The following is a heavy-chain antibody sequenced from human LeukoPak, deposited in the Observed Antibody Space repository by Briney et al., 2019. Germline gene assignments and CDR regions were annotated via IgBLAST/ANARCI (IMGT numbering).Heavy chain of an antibody. Sequence: GASVKVSCKASGGTFSSYGISWVRQAPGQGLEWMGWISAYNGNTNYAQKLQGRVTMTTDTSTSTAYMELRSLRSDDTAVYYCARSMGPVSITIFGVVPAGLDLWGRGTLVTVSS. CDR3: ARSMGPVSITIFGVVPAGLDL. CDR2: ISAYNGNT. CDR1: GGTFSSYG. D-gene: IGHD3-3*01. V-gene: IGHV1-18*01. J-gene: IGHJ2*01.